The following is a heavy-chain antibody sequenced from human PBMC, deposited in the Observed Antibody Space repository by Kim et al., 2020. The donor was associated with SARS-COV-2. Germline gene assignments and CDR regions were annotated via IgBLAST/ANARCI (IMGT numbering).Heavy chain of an antibody. Sequence: SETLSLTCTVSGASVTTYYWTWIRQSAGKRLEWIGRIYTSGNTTYNPSLKSRLTMSLDTSKTQFSLNLSSVTAADTAVYYCARHGSWFDPWGQGIVVTVSS. J-gene: IGHJ5*02. CDR2: IYTSGNT. V-gene: IGHV4-4*07. CDR1: GASVTTYY. D-gene: IGHD3-10*01. CDR3: ARHGSWFDP.